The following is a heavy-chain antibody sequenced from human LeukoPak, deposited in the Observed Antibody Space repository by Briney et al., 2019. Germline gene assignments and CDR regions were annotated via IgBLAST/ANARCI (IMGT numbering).Heavy chain of an antibody. CDR1: GFTFNSYG. Sequence: PGGSLRLSCAASGFTFNSYGMHWVRQAPGKGLEWVAVISYDGSNKFYADSVKGRFTVSRDNSKNTLYLQMNNLRPEDTAMYYCAKDLRISGVSRWFDPWGQGTLVTVSS. V-gene: IGHV3-30*18. CDR3: AKDLRISGVSRWFDP. D-gene: IGHD1-20*01. J-gene: IGHJ5*02. CDR2: ISYDGSNK.